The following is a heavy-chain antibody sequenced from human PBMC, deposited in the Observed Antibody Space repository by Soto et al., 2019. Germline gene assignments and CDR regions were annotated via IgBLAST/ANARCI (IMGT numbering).Heavy chain of an antibody. CDR3: AREIVTAGGNNYFDP. CDR1: GGTVASSHW. V-gene: IGHV4-4*02. D-gene: IGHD2-21*02. Sequence: SETLSLTCGVSGGTVASSHWWSWVRQSPGRGLEWIGNVYHTGDTNFNPSLQSRVTFSVNKSNNQFSLRLTSVTAADTAVYFCAREIVTAGGNNYFDPWGPGTLVTVSS. CDR2: VYHTGDT. J-gene: IGHJ5*02.